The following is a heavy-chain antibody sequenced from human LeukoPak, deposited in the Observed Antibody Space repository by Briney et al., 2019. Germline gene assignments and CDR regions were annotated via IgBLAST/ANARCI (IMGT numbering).Heavy chain of an antibody. J-gene: IGHJ4*02. V-gene: IGHV3-33*08. CDR2: ISFDGNNK. Sequence: PGGSLRLSCTVSGFIFSGYGMNWVRQAPGKGLEWVAVISFDGNNKYYADSVKGRFTISRDNAKNSLYLQMNSLRAEDTAVYYCARSGWESETSDYWGQGTLVTVSS. CDR3: ARSGWESETSDY. CDR1: GFIFSGYG. D-gene: IGHD6-19*01.